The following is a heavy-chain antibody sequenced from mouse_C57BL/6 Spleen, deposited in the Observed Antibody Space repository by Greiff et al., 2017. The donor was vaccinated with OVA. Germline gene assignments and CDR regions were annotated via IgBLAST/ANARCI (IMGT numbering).Heavy chain of an antibody. J-gene: IGHJ2*01. Sequence: QVQLKESGAELVRPGASVKLSCKASGYTFTDYYINWVKQRPGQGLEWIARIYPGSGNTYYNEKFKGKATLTAEKSSSTAYMQLSSLTSEDSAVYFCARGNWGHFDYWGQGTTLTVSS. V-gene: IGHV1-76*01. CDR3: ARGNWGHFDY. D-gene: IGHD4-1*01. CDR1: GYTFTDYY. CDR2: IYPGSGNT.